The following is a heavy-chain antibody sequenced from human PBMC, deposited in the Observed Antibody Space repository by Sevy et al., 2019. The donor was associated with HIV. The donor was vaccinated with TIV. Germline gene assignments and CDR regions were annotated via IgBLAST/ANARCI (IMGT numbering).Heavy chain of an antibody. CDR2: ISSSSSTI. V-gene: IGHV3-48*02. CDR3: ARTGRFLEWLPLPDY. J-gene: IGHJ4*02. Sequence: GGSLRLSCAASGVTFSSYSMNWVRQAPGKGLEWVSYISSSSSTIYYADSVKGRFTISRDNAKNSLYLQMNSLRDEDTAVYYCARTGRFLEWLPLPDYWGQGTLVTVSS. D-gene: IGHD3-3*01. CDR1: GVTFSSYS.